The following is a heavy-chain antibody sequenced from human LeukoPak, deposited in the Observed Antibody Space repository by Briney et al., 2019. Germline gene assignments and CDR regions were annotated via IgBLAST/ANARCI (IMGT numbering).Heavy chain of an antibody. CDR1: VGSISKYY. CDR3: ARHGGYSSPYLH. Sequence: PAETLSLTCTVSVGSISKYYWRWIRQPPGKGLECMGYIYYSGTTNYNPSLKIRVTISVDTSKNQFSQKLSSVTAAETAVYYCARHGGYSSPYLHWGEGTLVTVSS. J-gene: IGHJ1*01. CDR2: IYYSGTT. V-gene: IGHV4-59*08. D-gene: IGHD6-13*01.